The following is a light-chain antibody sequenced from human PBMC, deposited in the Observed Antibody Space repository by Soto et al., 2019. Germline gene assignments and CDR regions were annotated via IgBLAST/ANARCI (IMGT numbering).Light chain of an antibody. CDR3: SSYSSSSTLLV. Sequence: QSVLTQPPSVSGSPGQSITISCNGTSSDVGGYKYVSWYQQYPGKAPKLKIYEVSNRTSGVSNRFSGSKSGNTASLTISGLQAEDEADYYCSSYSSSSTLLVFGSGTKVTVL. CDR1: SSDVGGYKY. J-gene: IGLJ1*01. CDR2: EVS. V-gene: IGLV2-14*01.